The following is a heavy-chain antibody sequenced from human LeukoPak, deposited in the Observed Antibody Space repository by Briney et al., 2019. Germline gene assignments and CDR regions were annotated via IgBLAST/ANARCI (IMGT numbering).Heavy chain of an antibody. D-gene: IGHD4-17*01. Sequence: ETLSLTCAVYGGSFSGYYWSWIRQPPGKGLEWVSAISGSGGSTYYADSVKGRFTISRDNSKNTLYLQMNSLRAEDTAVYYCAKGGRWNDYGDYDTPWGQGTLVTVSS. CDR3: AKGGRWNDYGDYDTP. J-gene: IGHJ5*02. CDR2: ISGSGGST. V-gene: IGHV3-23*01. CDR1: GGSFSGYY.